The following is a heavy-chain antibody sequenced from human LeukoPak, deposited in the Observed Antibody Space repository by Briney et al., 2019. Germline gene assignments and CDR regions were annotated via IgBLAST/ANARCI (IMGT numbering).Heavy chain of an antibody. CDR1: GGSISSYY. V-gene: IGHV4-34*01. CDR2: INHSGST. D-gene: IGHD2-21*02. Sequence: SSETLSLTCTVSGGSISSYYWSWIRQPPGKGLEWIGEINHSGSTNYNPSLKSRVTISVDTSKNQFSLKLSSVTAADTAVYYCAIAEAYCGGDCYPDYWGQGTLVTVSS. CDR3: AIAEAYCGGDCYPDY. J-gene: IGHJ4*02.